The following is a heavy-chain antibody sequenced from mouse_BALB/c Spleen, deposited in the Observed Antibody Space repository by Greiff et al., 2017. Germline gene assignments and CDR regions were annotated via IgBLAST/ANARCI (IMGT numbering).Heavy chain of an antibody. CDR2: IYPGSGST. CDR1: GYTFTSYW. CDR3: TRGDVGFAY. Sequence: LKQPGSELVRPGASVKLSCKASGYTFTSYWMHWVKQRPGQGLEWIGNIYPGSGSTNYDEKFKSKATLTVDTSSSTAYMQLSSLTSEDSAVYYCTRGDVGFAYWGQGTLVTVSA. V-gene: IGHV1S22*01. D-gene: IGHD3-3*01. J-gene: IGHJ3*01.